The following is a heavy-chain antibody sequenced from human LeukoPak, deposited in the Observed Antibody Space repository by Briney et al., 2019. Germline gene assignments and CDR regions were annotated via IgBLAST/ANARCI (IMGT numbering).Heavy chain of an antibody. V-gene: IGHV3-15*01. CDR2: IKSKTDGGTT. CDR3: PSFSFFSGRSQALFDY. Sequence: GGSLRLSCAASGFTFTNAWTSWVRQAPGKGLEWVGRIKSKTDGGTTDYAAPVKGRFTISRDDSNNTLFLQMNSLKSEDTSVYYCPSFSFFSGRSQALFDYGAREPLVPVSS. D-gene: IGHD3-10*01. J-gene: IGHJ4*02. CDR1: GFTFTNAW.